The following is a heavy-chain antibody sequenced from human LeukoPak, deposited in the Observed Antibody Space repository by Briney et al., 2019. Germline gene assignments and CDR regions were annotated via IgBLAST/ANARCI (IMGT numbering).Heavy chain of an antibody. J-gene: IGHJ4*02. CDR3: AKGHLGDTYYYDSSGYRRFDY. CDR2: MSYDGSNK. D-gene: IGHD3-22*01. CDR1: GFTFSSYG. Sequence: GGSLRLSCAASGFTFSSYGMHLVRQAPDKGLEWVAVMSYDGSNKYYADSVKGRFTISRDNSKNTLYLQMNSLRAEDTAVYYCAKGHLGDTYYYDSSGYRRFDYWGQGTLVTVSS. V-gene: IGHV3-30*18.